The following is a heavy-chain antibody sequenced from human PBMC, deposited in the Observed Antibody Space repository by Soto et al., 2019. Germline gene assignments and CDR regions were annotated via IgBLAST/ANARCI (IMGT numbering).Heavy chain of an antibody. V-gene: IGHV3-23*01. CDR3: AKDALYYDVLPXPNS. Sequence: GGSLRLSCAASGSTFSRYAMTWVRQAPGKGLEWVSSISGSGGSTYYTNSVKGRFTISRDNSKNMMYLQMNSLRAEDAAIYYCAKDALYYDVLPXPNSWGQGTLVTVSS. CDR1: GSTFSRYA. J-gene: IGHJ4*02. CDR2: ISGSGGST. D-gene: IGHD3-9*01.